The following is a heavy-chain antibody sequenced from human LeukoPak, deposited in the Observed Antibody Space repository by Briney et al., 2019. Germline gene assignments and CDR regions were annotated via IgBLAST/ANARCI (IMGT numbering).Heavy chain of an antibody. Sequence: GGSLRLTCTASGFSFADHYLSWIRQPPGKGLEWVSYISRGGSNLKYGESVEGRFTISRDNAEKSLYLDMDGLKAEDTAVYYCARGRSLVGPFDLWGQGTVVTVSS. CDR3: ARGRSLVGPFDL. CDR2: ISRGGSNL. J-gene: IGHJ3*01. V-gene: IGHV3-11*04. D-gene: IGHD3-9*01. CDR1: GFSFADHY.